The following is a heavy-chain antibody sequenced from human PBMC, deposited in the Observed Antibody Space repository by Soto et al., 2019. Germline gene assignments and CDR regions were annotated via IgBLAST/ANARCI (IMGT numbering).Heavy chain of an antibody. CDR1: GFTFSSYA. J-gene: IGHJ4*02. CDR3: AKDIAQYYYDSSGYYQALDY. Sequence: GGSRRLSCAASGFTFSSYAMIGVRQAPGRGREWVSAISGSGGSTYYADSVKGRYTISRDNSKNTLYLQMNSLRAEDTAVYYCAKDIAQYYYDSSGYYQALDYWGQGPRGTVSS. CDR2: ISGSGGST. D-gene: IGHD3-22*01. V-gene: IGHV3-23*01.